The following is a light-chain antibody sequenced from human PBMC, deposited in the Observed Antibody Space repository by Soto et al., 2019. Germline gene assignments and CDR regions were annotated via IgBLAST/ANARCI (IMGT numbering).Light chain of an antibody. V-gene: IGKV3-20*01. Sequence: DIVLTQSPGTLSLSPGERATLSCRASQNVDSTYLAWYQQKPGQAPRLVIYGSTRRAPGVPDRFSGSGSGTDFTLTISRLDPEDFAVYYCQQYGSSPRTFGQGTKVDNK. CDR3: QQYGSSPRT. J-gene: IGKJ1*01. CDR1: QNVDSTY. CDR2: GST.